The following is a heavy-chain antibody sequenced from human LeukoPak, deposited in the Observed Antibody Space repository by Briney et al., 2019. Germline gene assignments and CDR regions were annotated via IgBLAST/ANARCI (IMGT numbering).Heavy chain of an antibody. CDR1: GGSFSGYY. D-gene: IGHD3-10*01. J-gene: IGHJ4*02. Sequence: HSQTLSLTCAVYGGSFSGYYWSWIRQPPGKGLEWIGEINHSGSTNYNPSLKSRVTISVDTSKNQFSLKLSSVTAADTAVYYCARRKRGGVLWFGEGKYYFDYWGQGTLVTVSS. V-gene: IGHV4-34*01. CDR3: ARRKRGGVLWFGEGKYYFDY. CDR2: INHSGST.